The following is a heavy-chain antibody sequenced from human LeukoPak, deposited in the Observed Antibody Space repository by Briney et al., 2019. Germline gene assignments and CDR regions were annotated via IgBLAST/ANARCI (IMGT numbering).Heavy chain of an antibody. J-gene: IGHJ4*02. Sequence: SETLSFTCAVSGGSISSSSYYWGWIRQPPGKGLEWIGSIYYGGSTYYNPSLKSRVTISVDTSKNQFSLKLSSVTAADTAVYYCARGDLGFCSGGSCYWHYWGQGTLVTVSS. CDR1: GGSISSSSYY. V-gene: IGHV4-39*07. CDR2: IYYGGST. D-gene: IGHD2-15*01. CDR3: ARGDLGFCSGGSCYWHY.